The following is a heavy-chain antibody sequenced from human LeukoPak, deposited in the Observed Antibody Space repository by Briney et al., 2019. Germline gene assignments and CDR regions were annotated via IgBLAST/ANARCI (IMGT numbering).Heavy chain of an antibody. CDR1: GFTFSSYA. Sequence: WGSLRLSCAASGFTFSSYAMHWVRQAPGKGLEWVAVISYDGSNKYYADSVKGRFTISRDNSKNTLYLQMNSLRAEDTAAYYCARPLLKFSSSPFDYWGQGTLVTVSS. CDR2: ISYDGSNK. CDR3: ARPLLKFSSSPFDY. J-gene: IGHJ4*02. V-gene: IGHV3-30*04. D-gene: IGHD6-13*01.